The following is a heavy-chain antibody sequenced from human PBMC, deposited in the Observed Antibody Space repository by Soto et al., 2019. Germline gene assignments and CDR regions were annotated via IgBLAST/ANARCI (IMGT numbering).Heavy chain of an antibody. V-gene: IGHV3-48*03. J-gene: IGHJ3*02. CDR1: GFTFSSYE. CDR3: ATLPDSGGAFDI. CDR2: ISSSGSTI. D-gene: IGHD4-17*01. Sequence: GGSLRLSCAASGFTFSSYEMNWVRQAPGKGLEWVSYISSSGSTIYYADSVKGRFTISRDNAKNSLYLQMNSLRAEDTAVYYCATLPDSGGAFDIWGQGTMVTVSS.